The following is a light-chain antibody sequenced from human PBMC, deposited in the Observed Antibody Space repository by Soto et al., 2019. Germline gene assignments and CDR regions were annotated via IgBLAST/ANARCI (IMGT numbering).Light chain of an antibody. J-gene: IGLJ1*01. Sequence: QSALTQPASVSGSPGQSITISCTGTSSDVGGYNYVSWYQQHPGKAPKLIICEVINRPSGVSNRFSGSKSGNTASLTISGLQAEDEADYYCSSYNSRSNLVFGTGTKVTVL. V-gene: IGLV2-14*01. CDR2: EVI. CDR3: SSYNSRSNLV. CDR1: SSDVGGYNY.